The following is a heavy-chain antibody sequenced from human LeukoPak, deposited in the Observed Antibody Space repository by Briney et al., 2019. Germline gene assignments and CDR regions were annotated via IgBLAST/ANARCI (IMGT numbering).Heavy chain of an antibody. J-gene: IGHJ4*02. CDR1: GYIFTSYV. Sequence: PVASVKVSCKASGYIFTSYVLLWVRQAPGQGLEWMGWINTNTGNPTYAQGFTGRFVFSLDTSVSTAYLQISSLKADDTAIYYCARGDYETHGYQTRWGQGTLVTVSS. D-gene: IGHD3-22*01. V-gene: IGHV7-4-1*02. CDR3: ARGDYETHGYQTR. CDR2: INTNTGNP.